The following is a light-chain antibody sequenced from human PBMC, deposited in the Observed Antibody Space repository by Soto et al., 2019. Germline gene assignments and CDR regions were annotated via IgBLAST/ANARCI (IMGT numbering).Light chain of an antibody. CDR3: QQRSNWLWT. Sequence: EIVLTQSPAALSLSPGERATLSCRASQSISSYLAWYQQKPGQAPRLLIYDASSRATGIPARFSGSGSGTDFTITISSLEPEDFAVYYCQQRSNWLWTFGQGTKVEIK. CDR1: QSISSY. J-gene: IGKJ1*01. V-gene: IGKV3-11*01. CDR2: DAS.